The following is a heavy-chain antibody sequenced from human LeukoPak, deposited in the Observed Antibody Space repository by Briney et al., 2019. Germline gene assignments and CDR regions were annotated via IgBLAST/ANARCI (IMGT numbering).Heavy chain of an antibody. CDR2: ISNDGSNK. J-gene: IGHJ4*02. CDR3: AKVDIVATIDAGRLVDY. CDR1: GFTFSSYG. V-gene: IGHV3-30*18. Sequence: PGGSLRLSCAASGFTFSSYGMRWFRQAPEKGLEWVAAISNDGSNKYYADSVKGRFTISRDNSKNTLYLQMNSLRAEDTAVYYCAKVDIVATIDAGRLVDYWGQGTLVTVSS. D-gene: IGHD5-12*01.